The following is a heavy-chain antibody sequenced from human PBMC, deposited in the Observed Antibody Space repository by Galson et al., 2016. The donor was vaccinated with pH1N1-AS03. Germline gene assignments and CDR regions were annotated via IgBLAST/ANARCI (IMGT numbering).Heavy chain of an antibody. D-gene: IGHD4-17*01. J-gene: IGHJ4*02. CDR1: GFIFSNYA. V-gene: IGHV3-23*01. CDR2: ITSRGST. Sequence: SLRLSCAASGFIFSNYAMSWVRQAPGKGLEWVSAITSRGSTYYADSVKGRFTISRDNSKHTLYLQMNSLRAEDTAVYYCAKDPIQYGDYVWYFDYWGQGTLVTVSS. CDR3: AKDPIQYGDYVWYFDY.